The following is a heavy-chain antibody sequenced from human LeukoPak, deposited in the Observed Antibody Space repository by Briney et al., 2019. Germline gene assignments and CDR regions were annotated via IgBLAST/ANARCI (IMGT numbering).Heavy chain of an antibody. D-gene: IGHD1-26*01. CDR3: VKDLGRYRNNCFDY. V-gene: IGHV3-23*01. Sequence: GGSLRLSCAASGLTFSSYAMSCVRQAPEKGLEWVSTISGSGGGTYYADSVKGRFTISRDDSKNTLYLQMNSLRAEDTAVYYCVKDLGRYRNNCFDYWGQGTLVTVSS. CDR2: ISGSGGGT. J-gene: IGHJ4*02. CDR1: GLTFSSYA.